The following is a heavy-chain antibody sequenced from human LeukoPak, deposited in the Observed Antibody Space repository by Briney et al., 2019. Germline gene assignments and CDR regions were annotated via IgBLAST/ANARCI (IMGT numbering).Heavy chain of an antibody. Sequence: GGSLRLSCAASGFTLSNYWMSWVRQAPGKGLEWVANVKYDGSDRNYVDSVKGRFTISRDNARNSLFLQMNSLRAEDTALYYCVRGSIVGTRLAFGPWGRGTLVTVSS. CDR3: VRGSIVGTRLAFGP. CDR1: GFTLSNYW. J-gene: IGHJ5*02. CDR2: VKYDGSDR. V-gene: IGHV3-7*01. D-gene: IGHD1-26*01.